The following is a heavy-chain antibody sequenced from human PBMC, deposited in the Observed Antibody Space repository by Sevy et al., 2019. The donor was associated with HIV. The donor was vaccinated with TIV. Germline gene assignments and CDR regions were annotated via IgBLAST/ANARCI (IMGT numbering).Heavy chain of an antibody. D-gene: IGHD6-13*01. CDR2: IWYDGSNK. J-gene: IGHJ5*02. CDR3: ASSRGGSSSSPLDT. V-gene: IGHV3-33*01. Sequence: GGSLRLSCAASGFIFSSYGMNWVRQAPGKGLEWVAVIWYDGSNKYYADSVKGRFTISRDNSKNTLYLQMNSLRVEDMGVYDCASSRGGSSSSPLDTWGQGTLVTVSS. CDR1: GFIFSSYG.